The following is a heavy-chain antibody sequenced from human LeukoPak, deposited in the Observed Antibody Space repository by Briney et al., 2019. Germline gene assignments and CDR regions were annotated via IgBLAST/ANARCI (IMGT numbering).Heavy chain of an antibody. V-gene: IGHV3-53*01. Sequence: PGGSLRLSCAASGFTVSSNYMSWVRQAPGKGLEWVSVIYSGGTTYYADSVKGRFTISRDNSKNTLILQMNSLRAEDTAVYYCARGLYDSNGGIWGQGTMVTVSS. D-gene: IGHD5-18*01. CDR1: GFTVSSNY. J-gene: IGHJ3*02. CDR3: ARGLYDSNGGI. CDR2: IYSGGTT.